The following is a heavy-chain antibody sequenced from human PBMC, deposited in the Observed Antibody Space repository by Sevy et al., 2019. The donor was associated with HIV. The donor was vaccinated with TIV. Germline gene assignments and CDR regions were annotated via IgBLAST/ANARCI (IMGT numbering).Heavy chain of an antibody. J-gene: IGHJ4*02. CDR3: ARESIGAIGDFDS. D-gene: IGHD1-26*01. CDR2: MYYSGST. Sequence: SETLSLTCSVSGGSMNLYFWSWIRQPPGKGLEWIGYMYYSGSTNYNPSLKSRVTILGDMSKNQFSLTMRSVTAAVTAVYYCARESIGAIGDFDSWGQGALVTVSS. V-gene: IGHV4-59*01. CDR1: GGSMNLYF.